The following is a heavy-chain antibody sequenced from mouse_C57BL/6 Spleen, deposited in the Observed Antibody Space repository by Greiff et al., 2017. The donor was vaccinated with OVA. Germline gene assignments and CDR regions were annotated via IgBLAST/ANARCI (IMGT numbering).Heavy chain of an antibody. CDR3: ARALYYDYDGGFAY. J-gene: IGHJ3*01. Sequence: EVQGVESGPELVKPGASVKIPCKASGYTFTDYNMDWVKQSHGKSLEWIGDINPNNGGTIYNQKFKGKATLTVDKSSSTAYMELRSLTSEDTAVYYCARALYYDYDGGFAYWGQGTLVTVSA. CDR1: GYTFTDYN. D-gene: IGHD2-4*01. V-gene: IGHV1-18*01. CDR2: INPNNGGT.